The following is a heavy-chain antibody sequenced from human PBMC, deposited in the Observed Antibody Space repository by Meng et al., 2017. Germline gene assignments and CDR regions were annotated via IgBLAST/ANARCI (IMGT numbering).Heavy chain of an antibody. CDR3: ARVGNYYYGSGSQNDAFDI. Sequence: ESLKISCTVSGGSISSSSYYWGWIRQPPGKGLEWIGSSYYSGSTYYNPSLKSRVTISVDTSKNQFSLKLSSVTAADTAVYYCARVGNYYYGSGSQNDAFDIWGQGTMVTVSS. CDR2: SYYSGST. CDR1: GGSISSSSYY. D-gene: IGHD3-10*01. V-gene: IGHV4-39*07. J-gene: IGHJ3*02.